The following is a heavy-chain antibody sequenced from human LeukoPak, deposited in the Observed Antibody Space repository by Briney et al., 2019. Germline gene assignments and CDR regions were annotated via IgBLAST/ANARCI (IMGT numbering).Heavy chain of an antibody. D-gene: IGHD6-6*01. CDR3: ARGAPTARRNYYYYMDV. J-gene: IGHJ6*03. Sequence: GGFLRLSCAASGFTFSSYSMNWVRQAPGKGLEWVSSISSSSSYIYYADSVKGRFTISRDNAKNSLYLQMNSLRAEDTAVYYCARGAPTARRNYYYYMDVWGKGTTVTVSS. CDR1: GFTFSSYS. V-gene: IGHV3-21*01. CDR2: ISSSSSYI.